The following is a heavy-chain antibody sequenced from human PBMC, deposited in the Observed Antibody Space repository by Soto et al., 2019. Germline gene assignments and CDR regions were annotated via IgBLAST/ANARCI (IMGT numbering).Heavy chain of an antibody. CDR2: INHNSAGT. V-gene: IGHV1-2*04. Sequence: GAPVKVSCKPSGYTFTGYYVPWVRHPPGQGLEWMEWINHNSAGTNYAQKFQGWVTMTRDTSISTAYMELSRLRSNDTAVHYCAGGTDFWSGYSSHSDYSGQGTLVTVSS. CDR1: GYTFTGYY. CDR3: AGGTDFWSGYSSHSDY. D-gene: IGHD3-3*01. J-gene: IGHJ4*02.